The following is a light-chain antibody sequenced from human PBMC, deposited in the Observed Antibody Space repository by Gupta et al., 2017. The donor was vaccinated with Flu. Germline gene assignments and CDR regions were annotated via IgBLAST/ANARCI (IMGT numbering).Light chain of an antibody. V-gene: IGKV1-5*03. Sequence: DIQMTQSPSTLSASVGDRVTITCRASQSIHTWLAWYQQKPGKAPNLLIYQASTLDSGVPSRFSGRGSGTEFTLTISSLQPDDFAIYYCQQYNTQSKTFGQGTKVEIK. CDR1: QSIHTW. J-gene: IGKJ1*01. CDR2: QAS. CDR3: QQYNTQSKT.